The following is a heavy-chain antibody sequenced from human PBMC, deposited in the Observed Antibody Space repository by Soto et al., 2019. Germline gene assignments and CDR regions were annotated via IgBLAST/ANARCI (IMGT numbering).Heavy chain of an antibody. CDR2: ISGSGGST. CDR1: GFTFSSYA. J-gene: IGHJ4*02. CDR3: AKGGGSYYYGARAFDY. Sequence: EVQLLESGGGLVQPGGSLRLSCAASGFTFSSYAMSWVRQAPGKGLEWVSAISGSGGSTYYADSVKGRFTISRDNSKNTQYLQLNSLRAEDTAVYYCAKGGGSYYYGARAFDYWGQGTLVTVSS. V-gene: IGHV3-23*01. D-gene: IGHD1-26*01.